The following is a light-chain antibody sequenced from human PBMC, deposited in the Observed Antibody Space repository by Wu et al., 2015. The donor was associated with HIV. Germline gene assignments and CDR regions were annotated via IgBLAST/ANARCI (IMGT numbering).Light chain of an antibody. CDR3: EQGLSYPNT. Sequence: DIQMTQSPSSVSASIGDRVVISCRASQNVNDEVAWYQQKSDEAPKLLIYAVSLLESGVAPRFSGSGNGTDFSLTIERLQADDFALYFCEQGLSYPNTFGQGT. J-gene: IGKJ5*01. V-gene: IGKV1-12*01. CDR1: QNVNDE. CDR2: AVS.